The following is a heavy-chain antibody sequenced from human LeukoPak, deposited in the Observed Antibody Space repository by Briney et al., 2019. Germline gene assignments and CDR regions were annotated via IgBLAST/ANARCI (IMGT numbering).Heavy chain of an antibody. CDR2: IYTRGST. J-gene: IGHJ6*03. V-gene: IGHV4-61*02. CDR3: ARVEVATGNMDV. CDR1: GDSISSCSYY. D-gene: IGHD5-24*01. Sequence: PSETLSLTCSVSGDSISSCSYYWSWVRQPAGKGLGWIGRIYTRGSTNNHPPLKSQVTISVATSKNQCSLKLSSVTAADTAVYYCARVEVATGNMDVWGKGTTVTISS.